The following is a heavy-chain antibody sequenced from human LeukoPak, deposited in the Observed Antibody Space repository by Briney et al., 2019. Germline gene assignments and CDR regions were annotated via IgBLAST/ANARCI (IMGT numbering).Heavy chain of an antibody. CDR1: GYSFTDYY. V-gene: IGHV1-2*02. CDR2: INPNSGGT. J-gene: IGHJ4*02. CDR3: ARVGGYGQPYYFDY. Sequence: ASVKVSCKASGYSFTDYYMHWVRQAPGQGLEWMGWINPNSGGTNYAQKFQGRVTMTRDTSINTVYMELSRLTSDDTAVYYCARVGGYGQPYYFDYWGQGTLVTVSS. D-gene: IGHD5-18*01.